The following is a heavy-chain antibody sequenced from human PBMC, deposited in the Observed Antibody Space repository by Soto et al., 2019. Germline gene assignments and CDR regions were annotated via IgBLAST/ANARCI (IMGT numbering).Heavy chain of an antibody. Sequence: QLQLQESGSGLVKPSQTLSLTCAVSGGSISSGGYSWSWIRQPPEKGLEWIRYIYHSGSTYYNPSLKGRITISIDWAENQLSLKLSSVTAADRAVYYCARGMTTVTTLDYWGQGTLVTVSS. CDR2: IYHSGST. D-gene: IGHD4-4*01. V-gene: IGHV4-30-2*01. CDR3: ARGMTTVTTLDY. CDR1: GGSISSGGYS. J-gene: IGHJ4*02.